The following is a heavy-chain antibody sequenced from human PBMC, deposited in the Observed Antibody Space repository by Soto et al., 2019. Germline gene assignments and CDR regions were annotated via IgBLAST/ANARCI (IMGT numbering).Heavy chain of an antibody. Sequence: GGSLRLSCAASGFTFSSYWMHWVRQAPGKRLVWVSRINSDGSSTSYADSVKGRFTISRDNAKNTLYLQMNSLRAEDTAVYYCARDSSTATDGDYNFDYWGQGTLVTVSS. D-gene: IGHD4-17*01. CDR1: GFTFSSYW. J-gene: IGHJ4*02. CDR2: INSDGSST. V-gene: IGHV3-74*01. CDR3: ARDSSTATDGDYNFDY.